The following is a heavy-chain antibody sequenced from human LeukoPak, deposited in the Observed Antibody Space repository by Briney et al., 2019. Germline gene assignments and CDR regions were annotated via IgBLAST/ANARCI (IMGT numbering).Heavy chain of an antibody. J-gene: IGHJ4*02. V-gene: IGHV3-30*03. CDR3: ARDQSNDY. CDR2: ISYDGSNK. Sequence: GGSLRLSCAASGFTFSSYGMHWVRQAPGKGLEWVAVISYDGSNKYYADSVKGRFTIPRDNAKNSLYLQMNSLRAEDTAVYYCARDQSNDYWGQGTLVTVSS. CDR1: GFTFSSYG.